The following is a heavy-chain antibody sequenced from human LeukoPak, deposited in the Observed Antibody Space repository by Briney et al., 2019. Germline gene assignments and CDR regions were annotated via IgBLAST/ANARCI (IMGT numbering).Heavy chain of an antibody. V-gene: IGHV1-46*01. CDR1: GYTFTSYY. D-gene: IGHD2-15*01. Sequence: ASVKVSCKASGYTFTSYYMHWVRQAPGQGLEWMGIINPSGGSTSYAQKFQGRVTMTRDTSTSTVYMELSSLRSEDTAMYYCAREFGYCSGGSCGKNWGQGTLVTVSS. CDR2: INPSGGST. CDR3: AREFGYCSGGSCGKN. J-gene: IGHJ4*02.